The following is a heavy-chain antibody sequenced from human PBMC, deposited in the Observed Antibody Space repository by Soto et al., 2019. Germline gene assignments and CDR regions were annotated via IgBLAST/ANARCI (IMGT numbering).Heavy chain of an antibody. V-gene: IGHV4-59*01. CDR2: IYYSGST. D-gene: IGHD3-22*01. CDR3: ARDTLYYYDSSGYYHYFDY. CDR1: GGSISSYY. J-gene: IGHJ4*02. Sequence: SETLSLTCTVSGGSISSYYWGWMRQPPGKGLEWIGYIYYSGSTNYNPSLKSRVTISVDTSKNQFSLKLSSVTAADTAVYYCARDTLYYYDSSGYYHYFDYWGQGTLVTVSS.